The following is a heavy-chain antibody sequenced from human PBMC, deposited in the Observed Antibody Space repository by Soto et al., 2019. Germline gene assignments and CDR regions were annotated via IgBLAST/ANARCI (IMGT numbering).Heavy chain of an antibody. D-gene: IGHD3-9*01. Sequence: GGSLRLSWSDFGINLSSHYMSCDRQAQGKGMECVSVIYSGGSTYYADSVKGRFTISRDNSKKTLYLQMTSLRAEDTAVYYCARGFYDILTGYPYDAFDIWGQGTMVTVS. CDR2: IYSGGST. CDR3: ARGFYDILTGYPYDAFDI. CDR1: GINLSSHY. J-gene: IGHJ3*02. V-gene: IGHV3-66*01.